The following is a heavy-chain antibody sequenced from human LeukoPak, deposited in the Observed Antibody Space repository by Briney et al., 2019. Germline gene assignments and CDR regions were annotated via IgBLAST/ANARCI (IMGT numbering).Heavy chain of an antibody. CDR1: GGSFSGYY. V-gene: IGHV4-34*01. CDR3: ARGIEVLRYFDWLLTNSGGNFDY. Sequence: SETLSLTCAVYGGSFSGYYWSWIRQPPGKGLEWIGEINHSGSTNYNPSLKSRVTISVDTSKNQFSLKLSSVTAADTAVYYCARGIEVLRYFDWLLTNSGGNFDYWGQGTLVSVSS. D-gene: IGHD3-9*01. CDR2: INHSGST. J-gene: IGHJ4*02.